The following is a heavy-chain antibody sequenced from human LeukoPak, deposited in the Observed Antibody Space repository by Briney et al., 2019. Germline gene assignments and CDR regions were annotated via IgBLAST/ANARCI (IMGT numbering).Heavy chain of an antibody. CDR3: ARVLHRRNYDSSVYYGY. Sequence: GGSLRLSCAASGFTFSSYSMNWVRQAPGKGLEWVSYISSSDSTIYYAESVKGRFTISRDNAKNSLYLQMNSLRAEDTAVYYRARVLHRRNYDSSVYYGYWGQGTLVTVSS. D-gene: IGHD3-22*01. V-gene: IGHV3-48*01. CDR2: ISSSDSTI. CDR1: GFTFSSYS. J-gene: IGHJ4*02.